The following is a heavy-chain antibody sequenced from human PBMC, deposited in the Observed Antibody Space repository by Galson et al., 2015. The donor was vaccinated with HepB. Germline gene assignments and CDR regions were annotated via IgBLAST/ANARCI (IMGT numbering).Heavy chain of an antibody. D-gene: IGHD2-21*01. Sequence: LRLSCAASGFTFSSYGMHWVRQAPGKGLEWVGRIKSKTDGGTTDYAAPVKGRFTISRDDSKNTLYLQMNSLKTEDTAVYYCTTDSRPLWELVTYCGGDCYTDFDYWGQGTLVTVSS. CDR1: GFTFSSYG. CDR3: TTDSRPLWELVTYCGGDCYTDFDY. CDR2: IKSKTDGGTT. J-gene: IGHJ4*02. V-gene: IGHV3-15*01.